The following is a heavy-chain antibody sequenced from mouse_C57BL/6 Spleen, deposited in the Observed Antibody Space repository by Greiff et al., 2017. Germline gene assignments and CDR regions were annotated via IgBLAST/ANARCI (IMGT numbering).Heavy chain of an antibody. J-gene: IGHJ1*03. V-gene: IGHV14-2*01. CDR3: ARGVYYDYPHWYFDV. Sequence: EVQLQQSGAALVKTGASVKLSCTASGFNIKDYYMHWVKQRTEQGLEWIGRIDPEDGETKYAPKFQGKATITADTSSNTAYLQLSSLTSEDTAVYYCARGVYYDYPHWYFDVWGTGTTVTVSS. CDR2: IDPEDGET. D-gene: IGHD2-4*01. CDR1: GFNIKDYY.